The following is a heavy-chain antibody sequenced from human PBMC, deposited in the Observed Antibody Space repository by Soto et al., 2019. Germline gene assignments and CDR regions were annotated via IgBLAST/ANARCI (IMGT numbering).Heavy chain of an antibody. D-gene: IGHD3-22*01. V-gene: IGHV1-18*01. J-gene: IGHJ6*01. CDR2: ISPSDGYT. CDR1: GYTFRSYG. Sequence: QVHLVQSGGEVKKPGASVKVFCKTSGYTFRSYGVNWVRQAPGRWLEWMGSISPSDGYTYYAQRFQGRGRMTTDTSTKAADMELRSLRSDDTAVYYCGRGGYYDRSGSRNYHYYGIDVWGQVTTVIVSS. CDR3: GRGGYYDRSGSRNYHYYGIDV.